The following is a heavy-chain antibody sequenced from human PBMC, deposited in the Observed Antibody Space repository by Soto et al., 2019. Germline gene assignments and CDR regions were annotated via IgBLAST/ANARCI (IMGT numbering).Heavy chain of an antibody. CDR3: TRPYDILTGSDY. CDR1: GYTFTSYD. CDR2: MNPNSGNT. D-gene: IGHD3-9*01. J-gene: IGHJ4*02. V-gene: IGHV1-8*01. Sequence: ASVKVSCKASGYTFTSYDINWVRQATGQGLEWMGWMNPNSGNTGYAQKFQGRVTMTRNTSISTAYMELSSLRSEDTALYYCTRPYDILTGSDYWGQGTAVTVSS.